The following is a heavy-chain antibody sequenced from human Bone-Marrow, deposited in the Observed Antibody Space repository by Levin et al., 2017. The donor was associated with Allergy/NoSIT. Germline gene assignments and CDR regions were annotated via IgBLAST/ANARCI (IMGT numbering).Heavy chain of an antibody. CDR3: ARDRLVLRYFDWLLTLNQYDYYGMDV. Sequence: GGSLRLSCAASGFTFSSYAMHWVRQAPGKGLEWVAVISYDGSNKYYVDSVKGRFTISRDNSKNTLYLQMNSLRAEDTAVYYCARDRLVLRYFDWLLTLNQYDYYGMDVWGQGTTVTVSS. J-gene: IGHJ6*02. CDR2: ISYDGSNK. CDR1: GFTFSSYA. D-gene: IGHD3-9*01. V-gene: IGHV3-30-3*01.